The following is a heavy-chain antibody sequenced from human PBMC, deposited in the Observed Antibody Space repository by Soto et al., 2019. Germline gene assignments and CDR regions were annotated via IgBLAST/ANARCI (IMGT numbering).Heavy chain of an antibody. Sequence: EVQLVESGGGLVQPGRSLRLSCAASGFTFDDYAMHWVRQAPGKGLEWVSGISWNSGSIGYADSVKGRFTITRDNDKNSLYLQMKSLRAEDTALYYCAKGVRITVAGLFDYWGQGTLVTVSS. CDR2: ISWNSGSI. D-gene: IGHD6-19*01. J-gene: IGHJ4*02. V-gene: IGHV3-9*01. CDR3: AKGVRITVAGLFDY. CDR1: GFTFDDYA.